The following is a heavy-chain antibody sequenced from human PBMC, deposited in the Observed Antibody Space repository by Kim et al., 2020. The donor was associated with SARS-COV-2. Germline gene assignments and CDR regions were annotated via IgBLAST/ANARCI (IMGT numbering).Heavy chain of an antibody. CDR2: ISGSGGST. D-gene: IGHD3-3*01. CDR3: AYRITIFGVVTG. Sequence: GGSLRLSCAASGFTFSSYAMSWVRQAPGKGLEWVSAISGSGGSTYYADSVKGRFTISRDNSKNTLYLQMNSLRAEDTAVYYCAYRITIFGVVTGWGQGTLVTVAS. CDR1: GFTFSSYA. J-gene: IGHJ4*02. V-gene: IGHV3-23*01.